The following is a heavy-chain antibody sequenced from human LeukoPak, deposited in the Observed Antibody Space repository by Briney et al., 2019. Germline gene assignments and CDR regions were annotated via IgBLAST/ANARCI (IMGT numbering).Heavy chain of an antibody. Sequence: GESLKISCKGSGYSFTSYWIAWVRQMPGKGLECMGIIYPGDSDTRYSPSFQGQVTISADKSIGTAYLQWSSLKASDTAMYYCARTFCGGDCLVAHDAFDIWGQGTTVTVSS. J-gene: IGHJ3*02. V-gene: IGHV5-51*01. D-gene: IGHD2-21*01. CDR1: GYSFTSYW. CDR2: IYPGDSDT. CDR3: ARTFCGGDCLVAHDAFDI.